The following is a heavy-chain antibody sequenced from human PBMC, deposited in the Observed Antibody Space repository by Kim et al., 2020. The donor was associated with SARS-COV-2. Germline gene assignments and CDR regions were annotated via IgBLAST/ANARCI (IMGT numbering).Heavy chain of an antibody. CDR3: ARDGGSYSHYFDY. Sequence: YAQKLQGRVTMTRDTSTSTVYMELSSLRSEDTAVYYCARDGGSYSHYFDYWGQGTLVTVSS. D-gene: IGHD1-26*01. J-gene: IGHJ4*02. V-gene: IGHV1-46*01.